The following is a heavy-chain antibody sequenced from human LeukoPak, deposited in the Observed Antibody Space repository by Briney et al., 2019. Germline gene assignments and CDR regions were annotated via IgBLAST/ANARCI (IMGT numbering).Heavy chain of an antibody. CDR2: ISSSSSYI. V-gene: IGHV3-21*04. J-gene: IGHJ4*02. CDR1: GFTFSSYS. Sequence: PGGSLRLSCAASGFTFSSYSMNWVRQARGKGLEWVSSISSSSSYIYYADSVKGRFTISRDNAKNSLYLQMNSLRAEDTAVYYCARDVTDGDYVDYWGQGTLVTVSS. CDR3: ARDVTDGDYVDY. D-gene: IGHD4-17*01.